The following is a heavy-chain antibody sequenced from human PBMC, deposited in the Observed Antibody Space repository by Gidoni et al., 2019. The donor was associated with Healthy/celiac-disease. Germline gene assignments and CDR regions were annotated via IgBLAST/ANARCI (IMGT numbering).Heavy chain of an antibody. V-gene: IGHV3-30*18. CDR3: AKGSLAVAGTSFDY. CDR1: AFTFSSYG. J-gene: IGHJ4*02. D-gene: IGHD6-19*01. Sequence: QVQLVESGGGVVQPGRSLRLSCAASAFTFSSYGMHWVRQAPGKGREWVAVISYDGSNKYYADSVKGRFTISRDNSKNTLYLQMNSLRAEDTAVYYCAKGSLAVAGTSFDYWGQGTLVTVSS. CDR2: ISYDGSNK.